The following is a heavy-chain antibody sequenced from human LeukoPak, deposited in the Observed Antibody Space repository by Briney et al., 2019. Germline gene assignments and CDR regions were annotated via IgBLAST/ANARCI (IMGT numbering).Heavy chain of an antibody. Sequence: ASVKVSCKASGYTFTGYYMHWVRQAPGQGLEWMGRINPNSGGTNYAQKFQGRVTMTRDTSISTAYMELSRLRSDDTAVYYCARDDTGVERHTLLGVLSYYYYYGMDVWGQGTTVAVSS. CDR3: ARDDTGVERHTLLGVLSYYYYYGMDV. CDR1: GYTFTGYY. D-gene: IGHD1-1*01. J-gene: IGHJ6*02. V-gene: IGHV1-2*06. CDR2: INPNSGGT.